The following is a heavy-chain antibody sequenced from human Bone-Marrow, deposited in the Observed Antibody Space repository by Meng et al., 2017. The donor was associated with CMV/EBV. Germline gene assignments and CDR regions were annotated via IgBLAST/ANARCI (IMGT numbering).Heavy chain of an antibody. CDR2: IYYSGST. J-gene: IGHJ5*02. CDR1: GGSISSYY. Sequence: SESLSPTCTVSGGSISSYYWSWIRQPPGKGLEWIGYIYYSGSTNYNPSLKSRVTISVDTSKNQFSLKLSSVTAADTAVYYCARGMVGAFDPWGQGTLVTVSS. D-gene: IGHD1-26*01. CDR3: ARGMVGAFDP. V-gene: IGHV4-59*01.